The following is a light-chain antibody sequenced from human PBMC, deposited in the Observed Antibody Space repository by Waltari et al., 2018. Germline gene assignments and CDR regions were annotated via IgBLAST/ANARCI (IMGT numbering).Light chain of an antibody. J-gene: IGLJ3*02. V-gene: IGLV2-14*03. CDR2: DVS. CDR1: SSDIGYYNN. CDR3: SSFTNRGTWV. Sequence: QSALTPPASVSGSPGQSITIPCTAASSDIGYYNNVSWYQQHPGKATKLMIFDVSSRASGVSNRFSGSKSANTASLTISGLQSEDEAVYYCSSFTNRGTWVFGGGTRLTVL.